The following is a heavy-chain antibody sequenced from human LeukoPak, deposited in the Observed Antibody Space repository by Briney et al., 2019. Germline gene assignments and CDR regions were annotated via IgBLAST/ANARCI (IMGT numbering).Heavy chain of an antibody. V-gene: IGHV4-4*07. Sequence: SETLSLTCTVSGGSISSYYWSWIRQPAGKGLEWIGRIYTSGSTNYNPSLKSRVTISVDTSKNQFSLKLSSVTAADTAMYYCARQQYASGNSYYLDYWGQGTLVTVSS. CDR1: GGSISSYY. CDR3: ARQQYASGNSYYLDY. D-gene: IGHD3-10*01. J-gene: IGHJ4*02. CDR2: IYTSGST.